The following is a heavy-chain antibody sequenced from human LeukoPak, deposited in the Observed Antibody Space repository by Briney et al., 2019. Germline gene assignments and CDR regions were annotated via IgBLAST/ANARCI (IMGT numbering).Heavy chain of an antibody. CDR2: SNYSGYK. Sequence: TSETLSLTCAGSGVSISSSTYYWVWIRQPPGKGLEGFVSSNYSGYKYDNPALKRRVTISGDTSNNQFSRKRPSLTAADTAVYYCARVYRPVHYWGQGSLVPVSS. J-gene: IGHJ4*02. CDR3: ARVYRPVHY. CDR1: GVSISSSTYY. D-gene: IGHD2-8*01. V-gene: IGHV4-39*07.